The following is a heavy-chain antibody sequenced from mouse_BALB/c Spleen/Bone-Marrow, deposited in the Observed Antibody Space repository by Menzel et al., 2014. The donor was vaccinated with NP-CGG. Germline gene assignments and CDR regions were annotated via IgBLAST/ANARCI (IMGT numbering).Heavy chain of an antibody. CDR1: GYTFTSYW. Sequence: DLVKPGASVKLSCKASGYTFTSYWINWIKQRPGQGLEWIGRIAPGSGSTYYNEMFKGKAALTVDTSSSTAYIQLSSLSSEDSAVYFCARNGSRYWFFDVWGAGTTVTVSS. V-gene: IGHV1S41*01. CDR3: ARNGSRYWFFDV. J-gene: IGHJ1*01. D-gene: IGHD1-1*01. CDR2: IAPGSGST.